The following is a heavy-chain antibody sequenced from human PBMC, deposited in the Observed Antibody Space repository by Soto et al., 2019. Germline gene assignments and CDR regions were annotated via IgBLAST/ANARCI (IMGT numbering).Heavy chain of an antibody. CDR1: GFTFNSYS. V-gene: IGHV3-23*01. J-gene: IGHJ3*02. Sequence: GGSLRLSCAASGFTFNSYSMTWFRQAPGKGLEWLSCLGGSGDSTYYADSVKGRFTISRDNSKNTVDLQMNSLRAEDTAVYYCVKRSGQSNGWGAFDIWGQGAMVTVSS. CDR2: LGGSGDST. D-gene: IGHD6-19*01. CDR3: VKRSGQSNGWGAFDI.